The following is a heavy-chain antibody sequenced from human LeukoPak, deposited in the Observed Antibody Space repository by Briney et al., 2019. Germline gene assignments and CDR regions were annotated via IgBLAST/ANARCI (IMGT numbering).Heavy chain of an antibody. Sequence: GGSLRLSCAASGFTFSSYAMHWVRQAPGKGLEWVAVISYDGSNKYYADSVKGRFTISRDNSKNSLYLQGKSLRVDDTAVYYCARERFHGSGAPKYDFWGQGTLVTVSS. CDR1: GFTFSSYA. CDR3: ARERFHGSGAPKYDF. J-gene: IGHJ4*02. V-gene: IGHV3-30*04. CDR2: ISYDGSNK. D-gene: IGHD3-10*01.